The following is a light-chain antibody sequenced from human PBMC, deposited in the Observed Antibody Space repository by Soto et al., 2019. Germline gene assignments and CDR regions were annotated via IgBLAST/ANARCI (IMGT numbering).Light chain of an antibody. J-gene: IGKJ1*01. CDR3: QFYGDPPKT. V-gene: IGKV3-20*01. Sequence: EIVLTQSPGTLSLSPGERGTLSCSASQSVSSNFLAWYQQKPGQAPRLLIFDASTRATGIPDRFTGSGSGTDFTLTISRLEPEDFAVYYCQFYGDPPKTFGQGTKVDIK. CDR1: QSVSSNF. CDR2: DAS.